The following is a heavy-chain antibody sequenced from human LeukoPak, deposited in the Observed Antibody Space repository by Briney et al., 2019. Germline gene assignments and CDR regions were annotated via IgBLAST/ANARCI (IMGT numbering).Heavy chain of an antibody. CDR1: GFTFDDYA. Sequence: GGSLRLSCAASGFTFDDYAMHWVRQAPGKGLEWVSGISWNSGSIGYADSVKGRFTISRDNAKNSLYLQMNSLRAEDTAVYYCARDPGYSGTYSSGWYWVDGMDVWGQGTTVTVSS. CDR2: ISWNSGSI. V-gene: IGHV3-9*01. D-gene: IGHD6-19*01. J-gene: IGHJ6*02. CDR3: ARDPGYSGTYSSGWYWVDGMDV.